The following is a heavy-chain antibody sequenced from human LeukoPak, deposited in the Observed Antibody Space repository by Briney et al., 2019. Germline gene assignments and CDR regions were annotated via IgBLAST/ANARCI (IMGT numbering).Heavy chain of an antibody. CDR2: IRYDGSNK. J-gene: IGHJ4*02. V-gene: IGHV3-30*02. CDR3: AKDRTPYYYDSIGDLDY. D-gene: IGHD3-22*01. Sequence: PGGSLRLSCAASGFTFSSYAMSWVRQAPGKGLEWVAFIRYDGSNKYYADSVKGRFTISRDNSKNTLYLQMNSLRAEDTAVYYCAKDRTPYYYDSIGDLDYWGQGTLVTVSS. CDR1: GFTFSSYA.